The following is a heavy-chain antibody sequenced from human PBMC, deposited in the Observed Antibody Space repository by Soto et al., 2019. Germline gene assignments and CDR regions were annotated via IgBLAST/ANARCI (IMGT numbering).Heavy chain of an antibody. Sequence: LRLSCGASGFTFSSYAMSWVRQAPGKGLEWVSAISGSGGSTYYADSVKGRFTISRDNSKNTLYLQMNSLRAEDTAVYYCAKGDCTNGVCHNDYWGQGTLVTVSS. V-gene: IGHV3-23*01. D-gene: IGHD2-8*01. J-gene: IGHJ4*02. CDR1: GFTFSSYA. CDR3: AKGDCTNGVCHNDY. CDR2: ISGSGGST.